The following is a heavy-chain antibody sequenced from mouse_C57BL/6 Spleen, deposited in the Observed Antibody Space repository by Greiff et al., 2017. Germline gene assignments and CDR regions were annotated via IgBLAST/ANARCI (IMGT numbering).Heavy chain of an antibody. Sequence: EVKVVESGGGLVKPGGSLKLSCAASGFTFSDYGMHWVRQAPEKGLEWVAYISSGSSTIYYADTVKGRFTISRDNAKNTLFLQMTSLRSEDTAMYYCARRDGYYQHWYFDVWGTGTTVTVSS. J-gene: IGHJ1*03. CDR3: ARRDGYYQHWYFDV. V-gene: IGHV5-17*01. D-gene: IGHD2-3*01. CDR2: ISSGSSTI. CDR1: GFTFSDYG.